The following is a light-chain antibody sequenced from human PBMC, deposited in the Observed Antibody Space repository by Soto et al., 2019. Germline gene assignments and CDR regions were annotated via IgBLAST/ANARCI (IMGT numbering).Light chain of an antibody. Sequence: EIVMTQSPATLSVSPGERATLSCRASQSVSSNLAWHQQKPGQAPRLLMYGASTRATGIPARFSGSGSGTEFTLTISSLQSEDFAVYYCQQYNNWPPTFGQGTKLEIK. CDR3: QQYNNWPPT. J-gene: IGKJ2*01. V-gene: IGKV3-15*01. CDR2: GAS. CDR1: QSVSSN.